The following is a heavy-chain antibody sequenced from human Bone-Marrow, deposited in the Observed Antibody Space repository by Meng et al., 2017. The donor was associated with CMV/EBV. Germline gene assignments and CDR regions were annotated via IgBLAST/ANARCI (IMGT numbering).Heavy chain of an antibody. CDR1: GGTFSSYA. J-gene: IGHJ4*02. CDR3: ARDWDRDGYTYYFDY. Sequence: SVKVSCKASGGTFSSYAISWVRQAPGQGLEWMGGIIPIFGTANYAQKFQGRVTITTDESASTAYMELSSLRSDDTAVYYCARDWDRDGYTYYFDYWGQGTLVTVSS. V-gene: IGHV1-69*05. D-gene: IGHD5-24*01. CDR2: IIPIFGTA.